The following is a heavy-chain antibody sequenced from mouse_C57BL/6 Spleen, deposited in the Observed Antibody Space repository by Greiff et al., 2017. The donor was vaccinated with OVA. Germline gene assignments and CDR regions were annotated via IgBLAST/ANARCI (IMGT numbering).Heavy chain of an antibody. V-gene: IGHV1-82*01. Sequence: VQLKESGPELVKPGASVKISCKASGYAFSSSWMNWVKQRPGKGLEWIGRIYPGDGDTNYNGKFKGKATLTADKSSSTAYMQLSSLTSEDSAVYFCARGANWEDYWGQGTTLTVSS. CDR2: IYPGDGDT. CDR1: GYAFSSSW. J-gene: IGHJ2*01. CDR3: ARGANWEDY. D-gene: IGHD4-1*01.